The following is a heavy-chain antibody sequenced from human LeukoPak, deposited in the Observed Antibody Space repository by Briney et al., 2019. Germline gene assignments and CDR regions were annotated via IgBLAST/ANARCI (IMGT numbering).Heavy chain of an antibody. D-gene: IGHD2-21*02. J-gene: IGHJ4*02. CDR2: ISGSGGST. CDR1: GFIFSSNA. CDR3: AKALEVTAIFDY. Sequence: PGGSLRLSCAASGFIFSSNAMSWVRQAPGKGLEWVSAISGSGGSTYYADSVKGRFTISRDNSKNTLYLQMNSLRAEDTAVYYCAKALEVTAIFDYWGQGTLVTVSS. V-gene: IGHV3-23*01.